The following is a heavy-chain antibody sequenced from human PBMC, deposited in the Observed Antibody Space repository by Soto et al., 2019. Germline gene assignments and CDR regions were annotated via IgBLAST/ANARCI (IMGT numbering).Heavy chain of an antibody. V-gene: IGHV5-51*01. J-gene: IGHJ6*02. CDR3: ARLHYYGSGSYYGMDV. CDR1: GYSFTSYW. D-gene: IGHD3-10*01. Sequence: GESLKISCKGSGYSFTSYWIGWVRQMPGKGLEWMGTIYPGDSDTRYSPSFQGQVTISADKSISTAYLQWSSLKASDTAMYYCARLHYYGSGSYYGMDVWGQGTTVTVSS. CDR2: IYPGDSDT.